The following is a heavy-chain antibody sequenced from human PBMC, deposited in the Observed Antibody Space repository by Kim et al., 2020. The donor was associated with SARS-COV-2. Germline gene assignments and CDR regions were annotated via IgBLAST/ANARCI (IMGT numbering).Heavy chain of an antibody. V-gene: IGHV1-2*02. D-gene: IGHD3-10*01. J-gene: IGHJ6*02. CDR1: GYTFTGYY. CDR2: INPNSGGT. Sequence: ASVKVSCKASGYTFTGYYMHWVRQAPGQGLEWMGWINPNSGGTNYAQKFQGRVTMTRDTSISTAYMELSRLRSDDTAVYYCARAGRVIGELLQYYYYGMDVWGQGTTVTVSS. CDR3: ARAGRVIGELLQYYYYGMDV.